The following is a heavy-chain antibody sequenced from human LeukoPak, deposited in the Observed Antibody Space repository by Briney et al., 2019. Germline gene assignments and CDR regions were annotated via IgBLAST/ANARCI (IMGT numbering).Heavy chain of an antibody. J-gene: IGHJ4*02. Sequence: PSETLSLTCAVSGGSFSGYYWSWIRQPPGKGLEWIGEINHSGSTNYNPSLKSRVTISVDTSKNQFSLKLSSVTAADTAVYYCASGYYYDSSGFPIHYFDYWGQGTLVTVSS. CDR2: INHSGST. CDR1: GGSFSGYY. D-gene: IGHD3-22*01. V-gene: IGHV4-34*01. CDR3: ASGYYYDSSGFPIHYFDY.